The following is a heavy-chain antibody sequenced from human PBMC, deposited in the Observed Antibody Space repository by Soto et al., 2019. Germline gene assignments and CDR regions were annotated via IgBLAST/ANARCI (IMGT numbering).Heavy chain of an antibody. CDR2: INHSGST. Sequence: QVQLQQWGAGLLTPSETLSLTCAVYGGSFSGYYWSWIRQPPGKGLEWIGEINHSGSTNYNRSLKSLVTISVDTSKNQFSLKLSSVTAADTAVYYCAREFDYGYYVGAGGFDYWGQGTLVTVSS. V-gene: IGHV4-34*01. CDR1: GGSFSGYY. CDR3: AREFDYGYYVGAGGFDY. D-gene: IGHD4-17*01. J-gene: IGHJ4*02.